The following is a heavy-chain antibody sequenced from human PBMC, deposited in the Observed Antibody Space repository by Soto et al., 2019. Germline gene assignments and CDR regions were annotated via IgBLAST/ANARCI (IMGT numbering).Heavy chain of an antibody. CDR1: GYTFTSYG. CDR2: ISAYNGNT. J-gene: IGHJ6*02. V-gene: IGHV1-18*01. CDR3: ARDGDYGGNSDYYYYGMDV. Sequence: VKVSCKASGYTFTSYGINWGRQAPGQGLEWMGWISAYNGNTNYAQKLQGRVTMTTDTSTSTAYMELRSLRSDDTAVYYCARDGDYGGNSDYYYYGMDVWGQRTTVTVSS. D-gene: IGHD4-17*01.